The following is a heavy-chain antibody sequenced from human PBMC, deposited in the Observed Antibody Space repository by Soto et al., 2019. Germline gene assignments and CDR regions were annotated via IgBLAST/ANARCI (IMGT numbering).Heavy chain of an antibody. CDR1: GFTFSSFG. D-gene: IGHD1-1*01. J-gene: IGHJ4*02. CDR3: AKAARTTTLYNFDF. CDR2: INASGDNA. V-gene: IGHV3-23*01. Sequence: GGSLRLSCAASGFTFSSFGMNWVRRAPGRGLEWVSVINASGDNAFHADSVKGRFTISRDNSKNTLYLQMNSLRAENTAVYYCAKAARTTTLYNFDFWGQGTLVTVSS.